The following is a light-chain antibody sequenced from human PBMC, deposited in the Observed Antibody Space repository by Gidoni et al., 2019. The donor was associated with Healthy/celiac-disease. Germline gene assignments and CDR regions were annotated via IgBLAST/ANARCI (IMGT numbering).Light chain of an antibody. Sequence: QSALTQPPSASGSPGQSVTISCPGTSSDVGGYNYVSWYQQHPGKAPKLMIYEVSKRPSGVPDRFSGSKSGTLASLTVSGLQAEDEADYYCSSYAGSNTFEVFGGGTKLTVL. V-gene: IGLV2-8*01. J-gene: IGLJ3*02. CDR1: SSDVGGYNY. CDR3: SSYAGSNTFEV. CDR2: EVS.